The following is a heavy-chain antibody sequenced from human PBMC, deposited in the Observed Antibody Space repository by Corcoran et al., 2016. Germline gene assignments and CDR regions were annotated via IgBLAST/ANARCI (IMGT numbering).Heavy chain of an antibody. D-gene: IGHD3-16*02. CDR2: INAGNGNT. V-gene: IGHV1-3*01. Sequence: QVQLVQSGAEVKKPGASVKVSCKASGYTFTSYAMHWVRQAPGQRLEWMGWINAGNGNTKYSQKFQGRVTITRDTSASTAYMELSSLRSEDTAVYSCARSLRLGELSFPPGYWGQGTLVTVSS. J-gene: IGHJ4*02. CDR1: GYTFTSYA. CDR3: ARSLRLGELSFPPGY.